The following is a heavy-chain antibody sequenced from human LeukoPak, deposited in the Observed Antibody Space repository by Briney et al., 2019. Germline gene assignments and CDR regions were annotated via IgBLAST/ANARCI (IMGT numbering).Heavy chain of an antibody. J-gene: IGHJ6*02. V-gene: IGHV4-59*01. D-gene: IGHD4-23*01. CDR3: ARELGATVVNYGMDV. CDR2: IHYSGST. CDR1: GGSISNYY. Sequence: SETLSLTCTVSGGSISNYYWSWIRQPPGKGLEWIGYIHYSGSTNYNPSLKSRVTISVDTSKNQLSLKLTSMTAADTAVYYRARELGATVVNYGMDVWGQGTTVTVSS.